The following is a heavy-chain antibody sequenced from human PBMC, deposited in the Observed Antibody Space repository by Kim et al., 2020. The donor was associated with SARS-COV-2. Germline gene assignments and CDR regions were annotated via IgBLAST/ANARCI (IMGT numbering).Heavy chain of an antibody. CDR1: GFTFSSYG. CDR2: IWYDGSNK. CDR3: AKENLAYCGGDCYSGWFDP. Sequence: GGSLRLSCAASGFTFSSYGMHWVRQAPGKGLEWVAVIWYDGSNKYYADSVKGRFTISRDNSKNTLYLQMNSLRAEDTAVYYCAKENLAYCGGDCYSGWFDPWGQGTLVTVSS. J-gene: IGHJ5*02. V-gene: IGHV3-33*06. D-gene: IGHD2-21*02.